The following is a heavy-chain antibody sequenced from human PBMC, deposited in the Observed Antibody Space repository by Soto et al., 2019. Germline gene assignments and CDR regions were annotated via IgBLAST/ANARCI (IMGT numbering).Heavy chain of an antibody. J-gene: IGHJ4*02. V-gene: IGHV4-39*01. CDR3: ARRAWRDGYNYYGY. CDR1: GGSISSSRYY. CDR2: IYYSGST. D-gene: IGHD5-12*01. Sequence: SETLSHTSTVSGGSISSSRYYWGWIRQPPGKGLEWIGSIYYSGSTYYNPSLKSRVTISVDTSKNQFSLKLSSVTAADTAVYYCARRAWRDGYNYYGYWGQGTLLTVS.